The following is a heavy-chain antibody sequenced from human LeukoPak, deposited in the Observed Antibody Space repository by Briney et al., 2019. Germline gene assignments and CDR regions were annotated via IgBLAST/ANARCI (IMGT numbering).Heavy chain of an antibody. D-gene: IGHD6-13*01. Sequence: GESLKISCKGSGYSFTSYWIGWVRQMPGKGLEWMGIIYPGDSHTRYSPSFQGQVTMSADKSITTAYLQWSSLKASDTAMYYCARLGSDIPAAPTGWFDPWGQGTLVTVPS. V-gene: IGHV5-51*01. CDR2: IYPGDSHT. J-gene: IGHJ5*02. CDR3: ARLGSDIPAAPTGWFDP. CDR1: GYSFTSYW.